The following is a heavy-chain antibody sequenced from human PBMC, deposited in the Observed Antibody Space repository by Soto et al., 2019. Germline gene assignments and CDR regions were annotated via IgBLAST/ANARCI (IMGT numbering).Heavy chain of an antibody. V-gene: IGHV3-74*01. CDR1: GFTFGRYW. Sequence: EVQLVESGGGLVQPGGSLRLSCAASGFTFGRYWMHWVRQAPGKGLVWVSRISNDGSTTGYADSVKGRFTISRDNANNTLYLQMNSLRAEDTAVYHCARDPDNWNGPFDSWGQGTLVTVSS. D-gene: IGHD1-20*01. J-gene: IGHJ4*02. CDR2: ISNDGSTT. CDR3: ARDPDNWNGPFDS.